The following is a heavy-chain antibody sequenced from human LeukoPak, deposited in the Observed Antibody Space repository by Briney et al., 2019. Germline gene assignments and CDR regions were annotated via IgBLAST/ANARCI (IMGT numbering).Heavy chain of an antibody. J-gene: IGHJ6*03. CDR1: GFTFDSYA. CDR2: ISGDGDRT. Sequence: GGSLRLSCAASGFTFDSYAMHWVRQAPGKGLKWVSLISGDGDRTYYADSVKGRFTISRDNGKNSLFLQMNSLRTEDAALYYCAKGFGLNMVTSKYYYMDIWGKGTTVTVSS. V-gene: IGHV3-43*02. D-gene: IGHD5-18*01. CDR3: AKGFGLNMVTSKYYYMDI.